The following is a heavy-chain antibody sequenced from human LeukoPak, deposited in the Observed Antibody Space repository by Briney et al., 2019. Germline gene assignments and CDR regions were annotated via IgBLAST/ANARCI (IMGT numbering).Heavy chain of an antibody. Sequence: GGSLRLSCTPSGFTFGNNGMHWVRQAPGKGLEWVALIRYDNNNKYYADSVKGRFTITGDNSKLYLQMNSLRDEDSAVYYCAKARGDGYNDAFDMWGQGTMVTVSS. CDR3: AKARGDGYNDAFDM. CDR1: GFTFGNNG. V-gene: IGHV3-30*02. CDR2: IRYDNNNK. D-gene: IGHD5-24*01. J-gene: IGHJ3*02.